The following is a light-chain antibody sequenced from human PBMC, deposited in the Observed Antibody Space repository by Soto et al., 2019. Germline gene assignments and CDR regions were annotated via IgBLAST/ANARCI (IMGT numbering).Light chain of an antibody. V-gene: IGKV1-5*03. CDR2: TAS. J-gene: IGKJ1*01. CDR1: QNIDTW. Sequence: DIQMTQSPSTLSASIGDRITISCRASQNIDTWLAWYQPRPGEAPKLLIYTASNLENGGPSRFSGSGSGTAFTLTISSLQPEDFATYYCQQYSDSSRSFGQGPQVE. CDR3: QQYSDSSRS.